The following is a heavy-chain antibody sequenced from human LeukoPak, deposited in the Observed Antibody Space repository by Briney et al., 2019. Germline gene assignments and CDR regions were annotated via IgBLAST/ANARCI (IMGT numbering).Heavy chain of an antibody. CDR2: INHSGST. J-gene: IGHJ4*02. D-gene: IGHD3-10*01. CDR3: ARFLYYYGSGSYYNDY. V-gene: IGHV4-34*01. CDR1: GGSFSGYY. Sequence: SETLSLTCAVYGGSFSGYYWSWIRQPPGKGLEWIGEINHSGSTNYNPSLKGRVTISVDTSKNQFSLKLSSVTAADTAVYYCARFLYYYGSGSYYNDYWGQGTLVTVSS.